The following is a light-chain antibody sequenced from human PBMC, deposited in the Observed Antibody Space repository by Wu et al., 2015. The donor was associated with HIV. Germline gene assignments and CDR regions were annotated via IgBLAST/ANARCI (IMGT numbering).Light chain of an antibody. Sequence: EIVMTQSPATLSVSPGERVTLSCRASQSVSSSLAWYQQKPGQAPRLLIYGASTRATGFPARFSGSGSGTEFTLIISSLQSEDFAVYYCQQYNNWLTFGGGTRVEIK. CDR1: QSVSSS. J-gene: IGKJ4*01. V-gene: IGKV3-15*01. CDR3: QQYNNWLT. CDR2: GAS.